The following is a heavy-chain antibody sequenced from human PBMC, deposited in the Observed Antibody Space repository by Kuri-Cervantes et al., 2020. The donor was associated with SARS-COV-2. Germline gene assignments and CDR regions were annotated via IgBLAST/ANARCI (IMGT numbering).Heavy chain of an antibody. V-gene: IGHV4-34*01. CDR2: INHSGST. J-gene: IGHJ4*02. Sequence: SETLSLTWAVYGGSFSGYYWSWIRQPPGKGLEWIGEINHSGSTNYNPSLKSRVTISVDTSKNQFSLKLSSVTAADTAVYYCARQRGGFLEWLLYYDYWGQGTLVTVSS. D-gene: IGHD3-3*01. CDR3: ARQRGGFLEWLLYYDY. CDR1: GGSFSGYY.